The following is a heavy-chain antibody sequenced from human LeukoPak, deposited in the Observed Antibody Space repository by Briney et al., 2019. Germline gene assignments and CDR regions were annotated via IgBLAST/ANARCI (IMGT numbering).Heavy chain of an antibody. V-gene: IGHV4-59*11. J-gene: IGHJ4*02. Sequence: SETLSLTCTVSGDSISNHYWSWIRQPPGKELEWIGYIYSNGNTNYNPSLKSRVTISIDTSKGQFSLSLTSVSAADTAVYYCVRLLASRSAWYDYWGQETLVIVSS. CDR1: GDSISNHY. D-gene: IGHD6-13*01. CDR3: VRLLASRSAWYDY. CDR2: IYSNGNT.